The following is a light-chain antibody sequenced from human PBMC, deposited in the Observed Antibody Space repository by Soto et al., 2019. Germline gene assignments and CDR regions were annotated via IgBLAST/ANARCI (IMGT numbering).Light chain of an antibody. J-gene: IGKJ2*01. CDR1: QSISTY. V-gene: IGKV3-20*01. Sequence: EIVLTQSPATLSLSPGERGTLSCRASQSISTYLAWYQQKPGQAPRLLMYDASTRATGIPDRFSGSGSGTDFTLTISRLEPEDFAVYYCQQYGSSPMYTFGQGTKLEIK. CDR3: QQYGSSPMYT. CDR2: DAS.